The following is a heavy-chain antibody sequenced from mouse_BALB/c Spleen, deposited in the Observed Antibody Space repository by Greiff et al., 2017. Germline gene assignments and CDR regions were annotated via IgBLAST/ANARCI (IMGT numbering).Heavy chain of an antibody. CDR2: ISSGGST. J-gene: IGHJ4*01. CDR1: GFTFSSYA. CDR3: ARGGECGAMDY. V-gene: IGHV5-6-5*01. Sequence: EVQRVESGGGLVKPGGSLKLSCAASGFTFSSYAMPWVRQTPEKRLEWVASISSGGSTYYPDSVKGRFTISRDNARNILYMQMSSLRSEDTAMYYCARGGECGAMDYWGQGTSVTVSS. D-gene: IGHD6-1*01.